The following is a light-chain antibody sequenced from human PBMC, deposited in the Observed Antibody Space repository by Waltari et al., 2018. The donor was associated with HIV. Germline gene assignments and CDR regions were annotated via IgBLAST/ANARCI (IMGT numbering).Light chain of an antibody. Sequence: QSVLTQPPSVSGTPGQRVSIPCSGSGSNIGNIYVSWYQQLPGTAPKLLIHRNNQLPSGVPDRFSGSKSGTSASLAISGLRSEDEADYYCAVWDDSLRGSVFGTGTEVTVL. CDR3: AVWDDSLRGSV. J-gene: IGLJ1*01. CDR1: GSNIGNIY. CDR2: RNN. V-gene: IGLV1-47*01.